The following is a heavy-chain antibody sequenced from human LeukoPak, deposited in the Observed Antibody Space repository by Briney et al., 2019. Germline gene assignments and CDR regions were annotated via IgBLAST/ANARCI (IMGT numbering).Heavy chain of an antibody. V-gene: IGHV3-23*01. Sequence: GGSLRLSCAASGFTFSSYAMSWVRQAPGKGLEWVSTISGSGGSTYYADSVKGRFTISRDNSKNTLYLQMNSLRAEDTAVYYCAKLVVPAAIPTRFDYWGQGTLVTVSS. CDR3: AKLVVPAAIPTRFDY. D-gene: IGHD2-2*02. CDR1: GFTFSSYA. J-gene: IGHJ4*02. CDR2: ISGSGGST.